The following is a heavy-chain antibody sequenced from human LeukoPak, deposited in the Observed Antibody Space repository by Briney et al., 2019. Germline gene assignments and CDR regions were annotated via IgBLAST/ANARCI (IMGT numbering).Heavy chain of an antibody. V-gene: IGHV4-4*07. CDR1: GGSISSYY. J-gene: IGHJ5*02. CDR3: ARDRGYSTNHNWFDP. D-gene: IGHD5-18*01. CDR2: IYTSGST. Sequence: PSETLSLTCTVSGGSISSYYWSWIRQPAGKGLEWIGRIYTSGSTNYNPSLKSRVTMSVGTSKNQFSLKLSSVTAADTAVYYCARDRGYSTNHNWFDPWGQGTLVTVSS.